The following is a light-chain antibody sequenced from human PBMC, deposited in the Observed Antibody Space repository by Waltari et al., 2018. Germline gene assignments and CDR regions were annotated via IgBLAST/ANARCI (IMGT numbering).Light chain of an antibody. J-gene: IGLJ3*02. CDR1: SSDVGSHDL. V-gene: IGLV2-23*01. CDR2: DGN. Sequence: QSALTQPASVSASPGQSITISCPGTSSDVGSHDLVSWYQQFPGKAPKLIIYDGNKRPSRVSNRFSGFQSGNTATLTISGLQAEDEADYYCCSDEGDNTWVFGGGTKVTVL. CDR3: CSDEGDNTWV.